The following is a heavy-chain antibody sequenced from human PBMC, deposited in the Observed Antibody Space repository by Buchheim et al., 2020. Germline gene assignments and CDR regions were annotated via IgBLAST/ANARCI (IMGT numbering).Heavy chain of an antibody. Sequence: QVQLVESGGGLVKPGGSLRLSCAASGFTFTYYYMTWSRQAPGKGLEWLANIGNSETTKHYADSVRGRLTISRDNDENSLFLEMNGLRVDDTAVYYCARSPYEYGSGSYSLDYWGQGTL. J-gene: IGHJ4*02. D-gene: IGHD3-10*01. CDR1: GFTFTYYY. CDR3: ARSPYEYGSGSYSLDY. CDR2: IGNSETTK. V-gene: IGHV3-11*01.